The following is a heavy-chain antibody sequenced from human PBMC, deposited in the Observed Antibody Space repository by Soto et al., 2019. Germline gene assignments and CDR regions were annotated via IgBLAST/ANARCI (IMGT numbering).Heavy chain of an antibody. CDR1: GYTFTSHG. CDR3: ARDVATTAEGDDAFDI. CDR2: INAGNGNT. Sequence: GASVKVSCKASGYTFTSHGISWVRQAPGQGLEWMGWINAGNGNTKYSQKFQGRVTITRDTSASTAYMELSSLRSEDTAVYYCARDVATTAEGDDAFDIWGQGTMVTVSS. V-gene: IGHV1-3*01. D-gene: IGHD5-12*01. J-gene: IGHJ3*02.